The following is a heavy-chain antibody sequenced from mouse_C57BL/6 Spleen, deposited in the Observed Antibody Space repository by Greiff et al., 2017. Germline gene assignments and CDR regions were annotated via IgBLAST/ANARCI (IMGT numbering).Heavy chain of an antibody. V-gene: IGHV1-26*01. CDR1: GYTFTDYY. CDR3: ARDDSNYEGNAMDY. CDR2: INPNNGGT. Sequence: EVQLQQSGPELVKPGASVKISCKASGYTFTDYYMNWVKPSHGKSLEWIGDINPNNGGTSYNQKFKGTATLTVDKSSSTAYMELRSLTSEDSAVYYCARDDSNYEGNAMDYWGQGTSVTVSS. D-gene: IGHD2-5*01. J-gene: IGHJ4*01.